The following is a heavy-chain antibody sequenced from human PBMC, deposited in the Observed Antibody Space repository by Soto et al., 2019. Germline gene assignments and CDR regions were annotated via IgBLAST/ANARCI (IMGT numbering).Heavy chain of an antibody. J-gene: IGHJ6*02. CDR1: GGSISSYY. Sequence: QVQVQESGPGLVKPSETLSLTCTVSGGSISSYYVSWIRQSAGKGLEWIGRIDTSGTTNYNPSLKSRVTMSVYASKSQFSLNLSSVTAADTAVYYCARGPRGYVYYHGMDVWGQGTTVTVSS. CDR2: IDTSGTT. CDR3: ARGPRGYVYYHGMDV. V-gene: IGHV4-4*07. D-gene: IGHD3-16*01.